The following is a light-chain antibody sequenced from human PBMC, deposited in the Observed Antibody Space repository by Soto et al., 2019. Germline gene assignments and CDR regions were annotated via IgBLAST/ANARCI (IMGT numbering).Light chain of an antibody. CDR3: QQRSNWPPTYT. Sequence: EIVMTQSPATLSVSPGERATLSCRASQSVSSDLAWYQQNPGQAPRLLIYGASTRATGIPARFSGSGSGTEFTLTISSLQSEDFAVYYCQQRSNWPPTYTFGQGTKVDIK. CDR1: QSVSSD. V-gene: IGKV3-15*01. CDR2: GAS. J-gene: IGKJ2*01.